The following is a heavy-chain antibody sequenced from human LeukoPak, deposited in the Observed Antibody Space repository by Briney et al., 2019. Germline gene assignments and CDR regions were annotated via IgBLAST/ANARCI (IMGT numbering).Heavy chain of an antibody. CDR2: IRYDGSNK. V-gene: IGHV3-30*02. CDR3: AKGYYYYFDY. J-gene: IGHJ4*02. CDR1: GFSFSSYG. D-gene: IGHD3-10*01. Sequence: QPGGSLRLSCAASGFSFSSYGMHWVRQASGKGLELVAFIRYDGSNKYYADSVKGRFTISRDNSKNTLYLQMNSLRAEDTAVYYCAKGYYYYFDYWGQGTLVTVSS.